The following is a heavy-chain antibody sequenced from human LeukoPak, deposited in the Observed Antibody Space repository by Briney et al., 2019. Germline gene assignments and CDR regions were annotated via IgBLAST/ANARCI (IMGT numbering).Heavy chain of an antibody. CDR1: GFTVSSNY. V-gene: IGHV3-53*01. D-gene: IGHD6-13*01. CDR2: IYSGGST. Sequence: GGSLRLSCAASGFTVSSNYMSWVRQAPGKGLEWVSVIYSGGSTYYADSVKGRFTISRDNSKNTLYLQMNSLRAEDTAVYYCARDGHHLGIAAAGTGRSDAFDIWGQGAMVTVSS. CDR3: ARDGHHLGIAAAGTGRSDAFDI. J-gene: IGHJ3*02.